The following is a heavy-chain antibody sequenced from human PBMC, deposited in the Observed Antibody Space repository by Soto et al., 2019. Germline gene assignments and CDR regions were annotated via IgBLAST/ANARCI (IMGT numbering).Heavy chain of an antibody. V-gene: IGHV4-30-4*01. Sequence: QVQLQESGPGLVKPSQTLSLTCTVSGGSISSGDYYWRWIRQPPGKGLEWIGYIYYSGCTYYNPSLKSRVTISVDTSKNQFSLKLSSVTAADTAVYYCARDLPPWAFDYWGQGTLVTVSS. CDR2: IYYSGCT. D-gene: IGHD7-27*01. CDR1: GGSISSGDYY. CDR3: ARDLPPWAFDY. J-gene: IGHJ4*02.